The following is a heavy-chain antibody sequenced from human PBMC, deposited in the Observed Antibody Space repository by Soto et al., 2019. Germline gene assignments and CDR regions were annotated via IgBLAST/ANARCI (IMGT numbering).Heavy chain of an antibody. J-gene: IGHJ5*02. CDR1: GFTFCGYS. V-gene: IGHV3-48*02. CDR3: ARAYQGWFDP. D-gene: IGHD2-2*01. CDR2: ISSSSSTI. Sequence: GGSLRLSCGASGFTFCGYSMNWVRQAPGKGLEWVSYISSSSSTIYYADSVKGRFTISRDNAKNSLYLQMNSLRDEDTAVYYCARAYQGWFDPWGQGTLVTVSS.